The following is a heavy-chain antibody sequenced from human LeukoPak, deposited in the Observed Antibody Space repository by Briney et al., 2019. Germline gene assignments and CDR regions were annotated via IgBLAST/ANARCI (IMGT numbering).Heavy chain of an antibody. CDR3: AKTATVTIDY. CDR2: ISYGGSNK. D-gene: IGHD4-17*01. V-gene: IGHV3-30*18. J-gene: IGHJ4*02. Sequence: QSGGSLRLSCAASGFSFSTYGMHWVRQAPGKGLEWVAVISYGGSNKYYADSVKGRFTISRDNSKNTLYLQMNSLRAEDTAVYYCAKTATVTIDYWGQGTLVTVSS. CDR1: GFSFSTYG.